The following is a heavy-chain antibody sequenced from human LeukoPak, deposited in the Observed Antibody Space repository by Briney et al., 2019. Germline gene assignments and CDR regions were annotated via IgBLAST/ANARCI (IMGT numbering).Heavy chain of an antibody. Sequence: GGSLRLSCAASGFTFSSYSMNWVRQAPGKGLEWVSSISSSSSYIYYADSVKGRFTISRDNAKNSLYLQMNSLRAEDTAVYYCARDEVAAAGTLDYRGQGTLVTVSS. V-gene: IGHV3-21*01. J-gene: IGHJ4*02. CDR1: GFTFSSYS. D-gene: IGHD6-13*01. CDR2: ISSSSSYI. CDR3: ARDEVAAAGTLDY.